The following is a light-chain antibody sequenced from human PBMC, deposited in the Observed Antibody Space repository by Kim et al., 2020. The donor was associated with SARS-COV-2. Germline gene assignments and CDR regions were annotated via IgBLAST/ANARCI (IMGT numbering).Light chain of an antibody. CDR1: SSDVGAYNY. Sequence: QSALTQPPSASGSPGQSVTISCTGTSSDVGAYNYVSWYRQDPGKAPKFIIYEVTKRPSGVPDRFSGSKSGNTASLTVSGLQAEDEADYYCSSYAGSNTFVVFGGGTQLTVL. CDR3: SSYAGSNTFVV. CDR2: EVT. J-gene: IGLJ2*01. V-gene: IGLV2-8*01.